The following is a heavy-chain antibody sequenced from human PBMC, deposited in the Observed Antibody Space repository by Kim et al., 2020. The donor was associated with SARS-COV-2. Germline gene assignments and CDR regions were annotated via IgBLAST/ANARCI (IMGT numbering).Heavy chain of an antibody. V-gene: IGHV3-30*01. Sequence: KSDDASMKGRFTISRDNSKNTLSLQMNSLRAEDTAVYYCARYPAAIDAFDIWGQGTMVTVSS. CDR3: ARYPAAIDAFDI. J-gene: IGHJ3*02. CDR2: K. D-gene: IGHD6-13*01.